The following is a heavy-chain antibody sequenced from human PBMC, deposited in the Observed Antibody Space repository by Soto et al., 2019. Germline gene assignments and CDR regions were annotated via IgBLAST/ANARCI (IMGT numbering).Heavy chain of an antibody. CDR1: GFSMSGYS. CDR3: VRDRDLGGDMAHGDL. CDR2: ITVVTGNT. J-gene: IGHJ4*01. Sequence: QLVASGGALVQPGGSLRLSCEASGFSMSGYSMCWVRQSAGKGLEWLANITVVTGNTRYADSVKGRFTISADRGRNSVFLQLNRLRDEDTAVYYCVRDRDLGGDMAHGDLWGQGTLVTASS. V-gene: IGHV3-48*02. D-gene: IGHD2-21*01.